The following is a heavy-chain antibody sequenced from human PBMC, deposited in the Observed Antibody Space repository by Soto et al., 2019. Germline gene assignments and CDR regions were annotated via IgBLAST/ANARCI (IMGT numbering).Heavy chain of an antibody. CDR2: IYHSGTT. Sequence: QVQLQESGPGLVKPSGTLSLTCAVSGGSISSDDWWTWVRQTPGKGLEWIGEIYHSGTTNYNPSLMSSVTIAVDKAKSQFSLRLDSVTAADTAVYYCARSDCYGVCRGKWLDPWGQGILVTVSS. CDR3: ARSDCYGVCRGKWLDP. V-gene: IGHV4-4*02. CDR1: GGSISSDDW. D-gene: IGHD2-21*02. J-gene: IGHJ5*02.